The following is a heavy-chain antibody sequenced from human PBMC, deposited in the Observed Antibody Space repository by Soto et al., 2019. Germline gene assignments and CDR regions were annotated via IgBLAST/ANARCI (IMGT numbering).Heavy chain of an antibody. D-gene: IGHD2-2*01. CDR3: ARGDQLLSINYFDY. V-gene: IGHV1-8*01. Sequence: ASVKVSCKASGYTFTSYDINWVRQATGQGLEWMGWMNPNSGNTGYAQKFQGRVTMTRNTSISTAYMELSSLRSEDTAVYYCARGDQLLSINYFDYWGQGTLVTVSS. J-gene: IGHJ4*02. CDR2: MNPNSGNT. CDR1: GYTFTSYD.